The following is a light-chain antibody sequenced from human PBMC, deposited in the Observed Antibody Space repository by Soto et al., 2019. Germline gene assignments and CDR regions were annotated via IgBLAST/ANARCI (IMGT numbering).Light chain of an antibody. CDR3: QQRSNWPPVT. V-gene: IGKV3-11*01. Sequence: EIVMTQSPDTLSVSPGERATLSCMASQSVSYYLAWYQQKPGQAPRLLIYDASNRATGIPARFSGSGSGTDFTLTISSLEPEDYGVYYCQQRSNWPPVTFGGGTKVDIK. CDR2: DAS. J-gene: IGKJ4*01. CDR1: QSVSYY.